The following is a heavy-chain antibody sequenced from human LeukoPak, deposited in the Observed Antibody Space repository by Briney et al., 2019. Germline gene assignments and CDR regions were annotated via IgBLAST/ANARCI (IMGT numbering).Heavy chain of an antibody. CDR2: INHSGST. CDR3: ARWAYDSSGYLFQH. CDR1: GGSFSGYY. Sequence: SETLSLTCAVYGGSFSGYYWSWIRQPPGKGLEWIGEINHSGSTNYNPSLKSRVTISVDTSKNQFSLKLSSVTAADTAVYCCARWAYDSSGYLFQHWGQGTLVTVSS. J-gene: IGHJ1*01. V-gene: IGHV4-34*01. D-gene: IGHD3-22*01.